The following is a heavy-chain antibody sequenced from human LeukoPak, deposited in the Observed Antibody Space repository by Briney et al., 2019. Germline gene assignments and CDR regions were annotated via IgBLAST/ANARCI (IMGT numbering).Heavy chain of an antibody. J-gene: IGHJ4*02. D-gene: IGHD3-10*01. CDR1: GGSISSSSYY. V-gene: IGHV4-39*01. Sequence: PSETLSLTCTVSGGSISSSSYYWGWIRQPPGKGLEWIGSIYYSGSTYYNPSLKSRVTISVDTSKNQFSLKLSSVTAADTAVYYCARHVRMVRGVTWIDYWGQGTLVTVSS. CDR3: ARHVRMVRGVTWIDY. CDR2: IYYSGST.